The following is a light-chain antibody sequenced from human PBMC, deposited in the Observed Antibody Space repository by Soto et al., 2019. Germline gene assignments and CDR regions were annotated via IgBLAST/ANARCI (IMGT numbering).Light chain of an antibody. CDR2: DAS. CDR3: QPYNSFSGT. Sequence: DIQMTHSPSSLSASVGDRVTITCRASQSISSYLNWYQHKPGKAPKLLIYDASSLESGVPSRFSGRGSGTQFTLTISSLQPDDFATYYCQPYNSFSGTFGPGTKVDI. J-gene: IGKJ1*01. CDR1: QSISSY. V-gene: IGKV1-5*01.